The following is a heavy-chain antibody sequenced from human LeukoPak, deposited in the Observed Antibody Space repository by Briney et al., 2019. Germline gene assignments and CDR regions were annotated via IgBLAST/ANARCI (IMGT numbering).Heavy chain of an antibody. V-gene: IGHV3-7*01. CDR3: ARPRGCGSSRCNNFDY. CDR2: MNEYGSEI. J-gene: IGHJ4*02. CDR1: GFIFRDFL. Sequence: GGSLRLSCSVSGFIFRDFLMSWVRQAPGKGLEWVAKMNEYGSEIFYVDSVKGRFTISRDNGKNSLYLQMNRLRAEDTAVYYCARPRGCGSSRCNNFDYWGQGTLVTVSS. D-gene: IGHD2-2*01.